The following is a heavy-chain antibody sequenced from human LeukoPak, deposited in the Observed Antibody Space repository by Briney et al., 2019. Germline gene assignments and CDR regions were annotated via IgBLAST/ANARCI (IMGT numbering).Heavy chain of an antibody. Sequence: GASVKVSCTASGYTFTSYGISWVRQAPGQGLEWMGWISAYNGNTNYAQRLQGRVTMTTDTSTSTAYMELRSLRSDDTAVYYCARSPPLAVAGTFDYWGQGTLVTVSS. CDR2: ISAYNGNT. CDR3: ARSPPLAVAGTFDY. CDR1: GYTFTSYG. J-gene: IGHJ4*02. V-gene: IGHV1-18*01. D-gene: IGHD6-19*01.